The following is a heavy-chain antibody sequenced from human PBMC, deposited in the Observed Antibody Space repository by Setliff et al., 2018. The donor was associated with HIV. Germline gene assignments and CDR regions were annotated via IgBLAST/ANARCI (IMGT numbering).Heavy chain of an antibody. CDR2: IKSKTDGGTT. J-gene: IGHJ4*02. CDR1: GFTFSNAW. V-gene: IGHV3-15*01. D-gene: IGHD3-10*01. Sequence: PGGSLRLSCAASGFTFSNAWMTWVRQAPGKGLEWVGHIKSKTDGGTTDYAAPVKGRFTISRDDSKNTLYLQMNSLKSEDTAVYYCTTTLSLWFGAPFDYWGQGTLVTVSS. CDR3: TTTLSLWFGAPFDY.